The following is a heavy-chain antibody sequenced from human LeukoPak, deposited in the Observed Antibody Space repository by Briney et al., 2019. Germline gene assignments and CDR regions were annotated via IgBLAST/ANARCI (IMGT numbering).Heavy chain of an antibody. CDR2: IWSDGSRK. CDR1: GFTFTNFA. CDR3: AKDLGVLRSGERHPDNWFDS. V-gene: IGHV3-33*06. Sequence: PGGSLRLSCAASGFTFTNFAMHWVRQAPGKGLVWVAVIWSDGSRKEYIDSVRDRFTVSRDNSKNTLYLQMNSLRAEDTALYFCAKDLGVLRSGERHPDNWFDSWGRGTLVTVSS. J-gene: IGHJ5*01. D-gene: IGHD1-1*01.